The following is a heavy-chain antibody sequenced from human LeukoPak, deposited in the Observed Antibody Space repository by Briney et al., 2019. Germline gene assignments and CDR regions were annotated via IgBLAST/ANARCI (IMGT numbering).Heavy chain of an antibody. Sequence: ASVKVSCKASGGTFSSYAISWVRQAPGQGLEWMGGIIPIFGTANYAQKFQGRVTMTRDTSTSTVYMELSSLRSEDTAVYYCARDRRPEKYFQHWGQGTLVTVSS. J-gene: IGHJ1*01. V-gene: IGHV1-69*05. CDR3: ARDRRPEKYFQH. CDR2: IIPIFGTA. CDR1: GGTFSSYA. D-gene: IGHD6-25*01.